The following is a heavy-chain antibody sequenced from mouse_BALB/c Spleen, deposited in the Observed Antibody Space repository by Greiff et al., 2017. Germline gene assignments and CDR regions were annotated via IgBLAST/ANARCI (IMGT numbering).Heavy chain of an antibody. CDR1: GFTFSDYY. CDR2: ISDGGSYT. D-gene: IGHD1-1*01. Sequence: EVQLVESGGGLVKPGGSLKLSCAASGFTFSDYYMYWVRQTPEKRLEWVATISDGGSYTYYPDSVKGRFTISRDNAKNNLYLQMSSLKSEDTAMYYCARHRGYYYGSSYDYAMDYWGQGTSVTVSS. V-gene: IGHV5-4*02. J-gene: IGHJ4*01. CDR3: ARHRGYYYGSSYDYAMDY.